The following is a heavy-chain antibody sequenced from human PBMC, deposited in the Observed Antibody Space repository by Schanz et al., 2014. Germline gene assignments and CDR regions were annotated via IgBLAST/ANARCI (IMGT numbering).Heavy chain of an antibody. CDR2: INTNTGNP. CDR1: GYTFTSYA. V-gene: IGHV7-4-1*02. CDR3: ARGEANWGQY. J-gene: IGHJ4*02. Sequence: QVQLVQSGSELKKPGASVKVSCKASGYTFTSYAMNWVRQAPGQGLEWVGWINTNTGNPTYAQGFAGRFVFSLDTSVSTAYLQISFLKADDTAVFFCARGEANWGQYWGQGTLVTVSS. D-gene: IGHD7-27*01.